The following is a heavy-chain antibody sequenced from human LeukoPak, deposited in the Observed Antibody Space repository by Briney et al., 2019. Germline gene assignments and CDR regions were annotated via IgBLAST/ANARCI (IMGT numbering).Heavy chain of an antibody. J-gene: IGHJ4*02. V-gene: IGHV4-39*07. Sequence: SETLSLTCTVSGGSISSSSYYWGWIRQPPGKGLEWIGSIYYSGSTYYNPSLKSRVTISVDTSKNQFSLKLSSVTAADTAVYYCARGLTVATTPFDYWGQGTLVTVSS. CDR2: IYYSGST. CDR1: GGSISSSSYY. D-gene: IGHD5-12*01. CDR3: ARGLTVATTPFDY.